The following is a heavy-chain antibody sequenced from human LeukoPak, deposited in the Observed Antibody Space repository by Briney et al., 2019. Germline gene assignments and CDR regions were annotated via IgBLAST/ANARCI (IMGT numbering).Heavy chain of an antibody. D-gene: IGHD2/OR15-2a*01. CDR3: ARAGYYGDDAFDL. J-gene: IGHJ3*01. CDR2: IRQDGSEK. CDR1: GFTIGSYW. V-gene: IGHV3-7*04. Sequence: QPGGSLRLSCAGSGFTIGSYWMSWVRQAPGKGLEWVANIRQDGSEKYYVDSVKGRLTISRDNAKNSLYLQMNRLRAEDTGIYYCARAGYYGDDAFDLWGQGTMVTVSS.